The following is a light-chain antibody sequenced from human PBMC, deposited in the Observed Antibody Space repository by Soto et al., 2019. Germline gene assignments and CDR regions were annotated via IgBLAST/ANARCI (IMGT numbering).Light chain of an antibody. V-gene: IGLV1-44*01. CDR1: SSKNGRNT. CDR3: AAWDDSLNAYV. J-gene: IGLJ1*01. Sequence: QSVLTQPPSASGTPGQRVTISCSGSSSKNGRNTVNWYQQLPGTAPKLLIYKNKERPSGVPKRITGSKSGTSASLAKSGPQSEDEADFYCAAWDDSLNAYVIGTGTKVTVL. CDR2: KNK.